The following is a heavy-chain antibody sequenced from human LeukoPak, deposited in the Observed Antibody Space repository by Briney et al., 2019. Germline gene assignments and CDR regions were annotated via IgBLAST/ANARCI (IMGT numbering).Heavy chain of an antibody. D-gene: IGHD3-3*01. CDR3: ASTNYDFWSGPKTHYYYYYMDV. V-gene: IGHV1-2*02. Sequence: ASVKVSCKASGYTFTGYYMHWVRQAPEQGLEWMGWINPNSGGTNYAQKFQGRVTMTRDTSISTAYMELSRLRSDDTAVYYCASTNYDFWSGPKTHYYYYYMDVWGKGTTVTVSS. CDR2: INPNSGGT. CDR1: GYTFTGYY. J-gene: IGHJ6*03.